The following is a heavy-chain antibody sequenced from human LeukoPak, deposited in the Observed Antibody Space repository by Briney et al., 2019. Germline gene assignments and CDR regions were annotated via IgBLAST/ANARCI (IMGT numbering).Heavy chain of an antibody. J-gene: IGHJ4*02. CDR2: IYYSGST. CDR1: GGSIRSSYYY. CDR3: ARDLNGVVTV. Sequence: SETLSLTCTVSGGSIRSSYYYWSWIRQPPGKGLEWIGYIYYSGSTNYNPSLKSRVTISVDTSKNQFSLKLSSVTAADTAVYYCARDLNGVVTVWGQGTLVTVSS. V-gene: IGHV4-61*01. D-gene: IGHD2-21*02.